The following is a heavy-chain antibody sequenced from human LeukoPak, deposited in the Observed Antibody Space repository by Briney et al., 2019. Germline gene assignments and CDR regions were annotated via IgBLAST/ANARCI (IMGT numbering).Heavy chain of an antibody. V-gene: IGHV4-39*01. Sequence: SETLSLTCTVSGGSISTSSYYWGWIRQPPGKGLEWIGTIYYSGSTSYNPSLKSRVTMSVDTSKNQFSLKLCSVTAADTAVYYCARLPNYGDYVGYFDYWGQGTLVTVSS. D-gene: IGHD4-17*01. CDR2: IYYSGST. J-gene: IGHJ4*02. CDR1: GGSISTSSYY. CDR3: ARLPNYGDYVGYFDY.